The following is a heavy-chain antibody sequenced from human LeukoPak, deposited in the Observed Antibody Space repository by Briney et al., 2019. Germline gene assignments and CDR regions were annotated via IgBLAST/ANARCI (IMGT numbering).Heavy chain of an antibody. V-gene: IGHV4-34*01. CDR3: ARAYRYSSSSDAFDI. J-gene: IGHJ3*02. Sequence: SEILSLTCAVYGGSFSGHYWTWIRQPPGKGLEWIGEINHSGSTNYNPSLKSRVTISVDTSKNQFSLKLSSVTAADTAVYYCARAYRYSSSSDAFDIWGQGTMVTVSS. CDR2: INHSGST. CDR1: GGSFSGHY. D-gene: IGHD6-6*01.